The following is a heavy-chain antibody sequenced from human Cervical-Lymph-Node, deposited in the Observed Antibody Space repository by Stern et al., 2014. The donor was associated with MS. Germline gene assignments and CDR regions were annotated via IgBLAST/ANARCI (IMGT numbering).Heavy chain of an antibody. CDR2: IYPGDSDI. D-gene: IGHD2-21*01. J-gene: IGHJ4*02. Sequence: EVHLVESGAEVKKPGDSLKISCKTSGYNFINNWIAWVRQVPGKGLEWIGIIYPGDSDIRYSPSFQGHVTISVDKSISTAYLQWSSLKPSDSAVYYCARWSIACDSWGQGALITVSS. CDR1: GYNFINNW. V-gene: IGHV5-51*03. CDR3: ARWSIACDS.